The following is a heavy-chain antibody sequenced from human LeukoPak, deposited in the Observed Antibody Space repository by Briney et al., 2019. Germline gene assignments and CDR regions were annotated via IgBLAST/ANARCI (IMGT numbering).Heavy chain of an antibody. V-gene: IGHV4-61*09. Sequence: PSETLSLTCTVSGDSINNDTYYWNWIRQPAGKGLEWIGHMYVSGSSNYNPSLKSRVTISVDTSKNQFSLRLSSVTAADTATYYCARGSYIISSGYYRPFDNWGQGIRVIVSS. CDR2: MYVSGSS. CDR1: GDSINNDTYY. D-gene: IGHD3-22*01. CDR3: ARGSYIISSGYYRPFDN. J-gene: IGHJ4*02.